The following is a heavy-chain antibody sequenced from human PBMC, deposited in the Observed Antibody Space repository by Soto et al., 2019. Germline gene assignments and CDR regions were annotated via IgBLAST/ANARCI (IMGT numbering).Heavy chain of an antibody. Sequence: LRLSCSASGFTFSEYSMHWVRQAPGKGLQYVSTISSDGDITYYADSVKGRFTISRDNSKNTLYLQMNSLRPEDTAVYYCVKVSTFYDILTGYYSTNFFDPWGQGTL. V-gene: IGHV3-64D*06. J-gene: IGHJ5*02. CDR2: ISSDGDIT. CDR3: VKVSTFYDILTGYYSTNFFDP. D-gene: IGHD3-9*01. CDR1: GFTFSEYS.